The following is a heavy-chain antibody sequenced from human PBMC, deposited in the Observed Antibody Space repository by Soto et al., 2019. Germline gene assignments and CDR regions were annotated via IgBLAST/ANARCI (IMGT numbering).Heavy chain of an antibody. CDR3: ARDCSGGSCYPGMDV. D-gene: IGHD2-15*01. Sequence: PWGSLRLSCAASGFNFNSYTINLFRHSPLKRREWLSSISSSGYIFSTDSVRGRFTISRDNAKNPVYLQINSLRAEDTAVYFCARDCSGGSCYPGMDVWGQGTTVTVSS. CDR2: ISSSGYI. V-gene: IGHV3-21*01. CDR1: GFNFNSYT. J-gene: IGHJ6*02.